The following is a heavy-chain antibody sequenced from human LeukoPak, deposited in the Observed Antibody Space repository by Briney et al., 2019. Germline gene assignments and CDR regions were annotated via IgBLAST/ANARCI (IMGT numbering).Heavy chain of an antibody. CDR2: FDPEDGET. CDR1: GYTLTELS. D-gene: IGHD6-6*01. CDR3: AKAQPVQLVEVVLIYYFDY. V-gene: IGHV1-24*01. Sequence: GASVKVSCKVSGYTLTELSMHWVRQAPGKGLEWMGGFDPEDGETIYAQKFQGRVTMTEDTSTDTAYMELSSLRAEDTAVYYCAKAQPVQLVEVVLIYYFDYWGQGTLVTVSS. J-gene: IGHJ4*02.